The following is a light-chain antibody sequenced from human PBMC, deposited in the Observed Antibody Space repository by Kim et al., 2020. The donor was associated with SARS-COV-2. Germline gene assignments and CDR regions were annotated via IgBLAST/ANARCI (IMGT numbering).Light chain of an antibody. CDR3: QQYGSSPYT. V-gene: IGKV3-20*01. CDR1: QNINSNH. Sequence: WYPGQKPTLSCTASQNINSNHLAWYQQKHGQAPRLLIYGASGRAGGIPDRVSGSGSGTDFTLTINRLEPEDFAVYFCQQYGSSPYTFAQGTKLEI. J-gene: IGKJ2*01. CDR2: GAS.